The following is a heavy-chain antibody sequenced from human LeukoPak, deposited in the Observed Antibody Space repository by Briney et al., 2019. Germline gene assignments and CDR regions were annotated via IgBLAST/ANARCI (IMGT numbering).Heavy chain of an antibody. CDR1: GFTFSSYE. Sequence: GGSLRLSCAASGFTFSSYEMNRVRQAPGKGLEWVSYISSSGSTIYYADSVKGRFTISRDDSKNTLYLQMNSLKTEDTAVYYCTALWFGELPAVYWGQGTLVTVSS. CDR2: ISSSGSTI. J-gene: IGHJ4*02. CDR3: TALWFGELPAVY. V-gene: IGHV3-48*03. D-gene: IGHD3-10*01.